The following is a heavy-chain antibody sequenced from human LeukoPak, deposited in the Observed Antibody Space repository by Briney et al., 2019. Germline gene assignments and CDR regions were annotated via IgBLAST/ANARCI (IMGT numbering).Heavy chain of an antibody. D-gene: IGHD4/OR15-4a*01. Sequence: GGSLRLSCAASGFTFSSYGMHWVRQAPGKGLEWVAFIRYDGSNKYYADSVKGRFTISRDNAKNTLYLQMNSLRAEDTAVYYCARRAGAYSHPYDYWGQGTLVTVSS. V-gene: IGHV3-30*02. J-gene: IGHJ4*02. CDR1: GFTFSSYG. CDR3: ARRAGAYSHPYDY. CDR2: IRYDGSNK.